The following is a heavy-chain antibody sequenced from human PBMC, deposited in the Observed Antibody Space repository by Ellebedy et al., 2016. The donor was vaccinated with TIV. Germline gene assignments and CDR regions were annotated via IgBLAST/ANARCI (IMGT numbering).Heavy chain of an antibody. CDR2: VYYSGSP. Sequence: SETLSLTCTVSGRSIRSNYWGWIRQPPGRPLEWIGNVYYSGSPNYNPSLRSRVTMSMDTSRNQFSLNLSSAIAADTAVYYWVWGGGSSGYFHIWGQGTLVTVSS. V-gene: IGHV4-59*03. D-gene: IGHD3-22*01. CDR1: GRSIRSNY. J-gene: IGHJ1*01. CDR3: VWGGGSSGYFHI.